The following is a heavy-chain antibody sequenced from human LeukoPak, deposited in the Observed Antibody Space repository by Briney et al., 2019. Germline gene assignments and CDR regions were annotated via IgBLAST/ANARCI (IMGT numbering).Heavy chain of an antibody. CDR1: GYTFTSYY. V-gene: IGHV1-2*02. CDR2: INPNSGGT. J-gene: IGHJ4*02. CDR3: ARETYYASGRLYNPIDY. Sequence: GASVKVSCKAAGYTFTSYYMHWVGQAPGQGVEGMGWINPNSGGTNYAQKFQGRVTMTRETARRTDYMDRRRLRSDDTAVYYCARETYYASGRLYNPIDYWGQGTLVTVSS. D-gene: IGHD3-10*01.